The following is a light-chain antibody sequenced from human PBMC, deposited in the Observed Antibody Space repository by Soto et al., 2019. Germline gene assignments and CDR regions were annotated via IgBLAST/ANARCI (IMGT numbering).Light chain of an antibody. V-gene: IGKV1-5*01. J-gene: IGKJ2*01. CDR3: QQYNSYPYT. CDR2: DAS. CDR1: QSISSW. Sequence: DIPMTQSPSTLSASVGDRVTITCRASQSISSWLAWYQQKPGKAPKLLIYDASSLESGVPSRFRGSGSGTEFTLTISSLQPDDFATYCCQQYNSYPYTFGQGTKLEIK.